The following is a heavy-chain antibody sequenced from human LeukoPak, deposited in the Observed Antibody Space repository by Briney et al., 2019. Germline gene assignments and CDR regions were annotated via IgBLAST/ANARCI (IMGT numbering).Heavy chain of an antibody. CDR1: GFTFSSYW. CDR2: IKQDGSEK. J-gene: IGHJ6*03. CDR3: ARALYYYDSSGYSYYYYYYMDV. Sequence: PGGSLRLSCAASGFTFSSYWMHWVRQAPGKGLEWVANIKQDGSEKYYVDSVKGRFTISRDNAKNSLYLQMNSLRAEDTAVYYCARALYYYDSSGYSYYYYYYMDVWGKGTTVTISS. D-gene: IGHD3-22*01. V-gene: IGHV3-7*01.